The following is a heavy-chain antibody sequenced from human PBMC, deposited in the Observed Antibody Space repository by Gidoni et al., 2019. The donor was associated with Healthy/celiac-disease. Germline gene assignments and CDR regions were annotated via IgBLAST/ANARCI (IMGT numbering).Heavy chain of an antibody. CDR3: ARGGGYYDFWSGYYTPGDFDY. CDR1: GGSIRSYS. Sequence: QVQLQESGPGLVKPSETLSLTCPVSGGSIRSYSRSWIRQPPGKGLEWIGYIYYSGSTNYNPSLKSRVTISVDTSKNQFSLKLSSVTAADTAVYYCARGGGYYDFWSGYYTPGDFDYWGQGTLVTVSS. V-gene: IGHV4-59*01. CDR2: IYYSGST. J-gene: IGHJ4*02. D-gene: IGHD3-3*01.